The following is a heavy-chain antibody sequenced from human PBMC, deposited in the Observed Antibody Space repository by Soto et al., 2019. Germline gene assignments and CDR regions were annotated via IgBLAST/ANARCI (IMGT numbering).Heavy chain of an antibody. CDR3: ARADLYYDSSGYYQNWFDP. V-gene: IGHV4-30-4*08. CDR1: GGSISSGGYY. D-gene: IGHD3-22*01. CDR2: IYYSGST. Sequence: SETLSLTCTVSGGSISSGGYYWSWIRQHPGKGLEWIGYIYYSGSTYYNPSLKSRVTISVDTSKNQFSLKLSSVTAADTAVYYCARADLYYDSSGYYQNWFDPWGQGTLVTVS. J-gene: IGHJ5*02.